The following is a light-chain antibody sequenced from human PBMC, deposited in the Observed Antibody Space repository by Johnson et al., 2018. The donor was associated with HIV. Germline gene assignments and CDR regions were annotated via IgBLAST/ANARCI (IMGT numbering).Light chain of an antibody. V-gene: IGLV1-51*02. CDR3: GTWDSSLSALYV. J-gene: IGLJ1*01. Sequence: QSVLTQPPSVSAAPGQKVTISCSGSNSNIGNNYVSWYQQLPGTAPKLLIYENNKRPSGIPDRFSGSKSGTPATLGITGLQTGDEADYYCGTWDSSLSALYVFGTGTKVTVL. CDR2: ENN. CDR1: NSNIGNNY.